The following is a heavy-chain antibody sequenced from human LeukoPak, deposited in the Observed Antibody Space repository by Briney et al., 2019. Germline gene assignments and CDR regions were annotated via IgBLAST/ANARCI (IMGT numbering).Heavy chain of an antibody. D-gene: IGHD2-21*01. Sequence: ASVKVSCKTSGYTFTKYLIHWVRRAPGQGLEWMGTINPQGDITNYAQRFQGRITLTEDTSTSTVYMELSSLTSEDTAVYYCARPSYCVADNCGYWLDPWGPGTLVTVSS. CDR2: INPQGDIT. J-gene: IGHJ5*02. CDR3: ARPSYCVADNCGYWLDP. V-gene: IGHV1-46*01. CDR1: GYTFTKYL.